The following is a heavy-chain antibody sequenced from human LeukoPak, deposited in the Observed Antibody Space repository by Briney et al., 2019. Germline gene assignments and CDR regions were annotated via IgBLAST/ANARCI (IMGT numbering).Heavy chain of an antibody. D-gene: IGHD2-2*01. CDR3: ASYCSSTSCQGDDAFDI. CDR1: GGTFISYA. V-gene: IGHV1-69*01. CDR2: IIPIFGTA. Sequence: SVKVSCKASGGTFISYAISWVRQAPGQGLEWMGGIIPIFGTANYAQKFQGRVTITADESTSTAYMELSSLRSEDTAVYYCASYCSSTSCQGDDAFDIWGQGTMVTVSS. J-gene: IGHJ3*02.